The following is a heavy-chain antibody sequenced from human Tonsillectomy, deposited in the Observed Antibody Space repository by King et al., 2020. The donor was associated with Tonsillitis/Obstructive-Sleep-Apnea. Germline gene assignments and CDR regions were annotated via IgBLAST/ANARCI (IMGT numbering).Heavy chain of an antibody. V-gene: IGHV4-31*03. CDR3: AGGRPLYCSSPSCYPGGSFDY. CDR1: GGSISSGGYY. CDR2: IYYSGST. J-gene: IGHJ4*02. Sequence: VQLQESGPGLVKPSQTLSLTCTVSGGSISSGGYYWTWIRQHPGKGLQWIGYIYYSGSTYYNPSLKSRVTISVDTSKNQFSLKLSSVTAADTAVFYWAGGRPLYCSSPSCYPGGSFDYWGQGTLVTVSS. D-gene: IGHD2-2*01.